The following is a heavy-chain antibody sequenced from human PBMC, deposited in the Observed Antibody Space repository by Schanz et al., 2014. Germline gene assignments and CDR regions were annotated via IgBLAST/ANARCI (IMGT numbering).Heavy chain of an antibody. D-gene: IGHD2-2*01. CDR1: GITFSSHS. CDR2: ISSASSTI. V-gene: IGHV3-48*01. Sequence: GGSLRLSCAASGITFSSHSFNWVRQAPGKGLEWVSYISSASSTINYADSVKGRFTISRDNAKNSLFLQMNSLRAEDTAVYYCARAGYDADNWFDPWGQGTLVTVSS. CDR3: ARAGYDADNWFDP. J-gene: IGHJ5*02.